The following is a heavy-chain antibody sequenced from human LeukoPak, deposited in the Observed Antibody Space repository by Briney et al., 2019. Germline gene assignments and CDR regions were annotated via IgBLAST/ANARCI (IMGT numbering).Heavy chain of an antibody. Sequence: RPSETLSLTCTVSGGSITSNIYYLGRIRQPPGKGLEWIGSLYYTGSTYYNPSLKSRVTISVDTSKNQVSLKLTSVTAADTAVYYCARAPDIMYAFDIWGQGTMVTVSS. CDR2: LYYTGST. CDR3: ARAPDIMYAFDI. J-gene: IGHJ3*02. V-gene: IGHV4-39*01. D-gene: IGHD5/OR15-5a*01. CDR1: GGSITSNIYY.